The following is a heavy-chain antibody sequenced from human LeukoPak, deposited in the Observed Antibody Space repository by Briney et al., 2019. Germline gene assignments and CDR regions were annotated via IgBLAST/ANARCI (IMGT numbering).Heavy chain of an antibody. CDR2: INPNSGGT. D-gene: IGHD6-19*01. V-gene: IGHV1-2*02. CDR3: ARARENRQWLTT. J-gene: IGHJ4*02. Sequence: SVKVSCKASGYTFTGYYMHWVRQAPGQGLEWMGWINPNSGGTNYAQKFQGRVTMTRDTSISTAYMELSRLRSDDTAMYYCARARENRQWLTTWGQGTLVTVSS. CDR1: GYTFTGYY.